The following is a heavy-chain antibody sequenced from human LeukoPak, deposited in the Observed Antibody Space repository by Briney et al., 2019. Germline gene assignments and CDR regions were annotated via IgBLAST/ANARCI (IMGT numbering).Heavy chain of an antibody. J-gene: IGHJ6*02. D-gene: IGHD1-1*01. CDR2: IYSGGST. V-gene: IGHV3-66*04. CDR1: GFTVSSNY. Sequence: PGGSLRLSCAASGFTVSSNYMSWVRQAPVKGLEWVSVIYSGGSTYYADSVKGRFTISRDNSKNTLYLQMNSLRDEDTAVYYCARHQLEGYYYGMDVWGQGTTVTVSS. CDR3: ARHQLEGYYYGMDV.